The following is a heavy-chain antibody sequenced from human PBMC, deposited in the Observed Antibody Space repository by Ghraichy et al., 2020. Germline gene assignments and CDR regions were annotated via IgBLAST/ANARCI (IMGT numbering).Heavy chain of an antibody. Sequence: GESLNISCAASGFTFSSYAMSWVRQAPGKGLEWVSAISGSGDSTYYADSVKGRFTISRDNSKNTLYLQMNSLRAEDTAVYYCAKARRGSSSLVGYYYYGMDVWGQGTTVTVSS. J-gene: IGHJ6*02. CDR1: GFTFSSYA. V-gene: IGHV3-23*01. CDR2: ISGSGDST. CDR3: AKARRGSSSLVGYYYYGMDV. D-gene: IGHD6-6*01.